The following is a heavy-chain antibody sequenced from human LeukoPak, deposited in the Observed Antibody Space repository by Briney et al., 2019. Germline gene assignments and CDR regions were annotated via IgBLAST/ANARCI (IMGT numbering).Heavy chain of an antibody. V-gene: IGHV3-30-3*01. Sequence: GRSLRLSCAASGFTFSSYAMHWVRQAPGKGLEWVAVISYDGGNKYYADSVKGRFTISRDNSKNTLYLQMNSLRAEDTAVYYCAKGDDYGDYYALDYWGQGTLVTVSS. CDR1: GFTFSSYA. J-gene: IGHJ4*02. CDR2: ISYDGGNK. CDR3: AKGDDYGDYYALDY. D-gene: IGHD4-17*01.